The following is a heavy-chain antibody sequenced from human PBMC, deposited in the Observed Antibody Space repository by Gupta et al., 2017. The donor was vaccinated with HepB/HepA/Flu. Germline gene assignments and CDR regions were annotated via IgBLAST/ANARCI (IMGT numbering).Heavy chain of an antibody. Sequence: QVQLQESGPGLVKPSETLSLTCTVSGGSITSYYWGWIRQPPEKGLEWIGYFSYSGSTKDNPSLKSRVTISVDSSKNQCSLKMTSVTAADTAVYYCARAPDYGRSFDYWGQGTLVTVSS. J-gene: IGHJ4*02. CDR2: FSYSGST. D-gene: IGHD4-17*01. V-gene: IGHV4-59*01. CDR3: ARAPDYGRSFDY. CDR1: GGSITSYY.